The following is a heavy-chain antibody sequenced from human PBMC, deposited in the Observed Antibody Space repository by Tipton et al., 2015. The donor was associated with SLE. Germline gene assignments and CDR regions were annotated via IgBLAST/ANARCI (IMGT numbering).Heavy chain of an antibody. CDR1: GGSISSYY. J-gene: IGHJ4*02. V-gene: IGHV4-34*01. D-gene: IGHD2-15*01. CDR2: INHSGST. CDR3: ARHVYCSGGSCYSGDYFDY. Sequence: TLSLTCTVSGGSISSYYWSWIRQPPGKGLEWIGEINHSGSTNYNPSLKSRVTISVDTSKNQFSLKLSSVTAADTAVYYCARHVYCSGGSCYSGDYFDYWGQGTLVTVSS.